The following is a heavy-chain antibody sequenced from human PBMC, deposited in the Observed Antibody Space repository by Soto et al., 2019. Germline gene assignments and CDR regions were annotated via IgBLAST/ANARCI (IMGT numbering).Heavy chain of an antibody. CDR3: ARGRDYYDSSGSFDY. V-gene: IGHV1-18*01. J-gene: IGHJ4*02. CDR2: ISAYNGNT. CDR1: GDSFTFYG. Sequence: VKFGCTSSGDSFTFYGISPVRQAPGQALEWMGWISAYNGNTNYAQKLKGRVNMTTDTSTSTAYMELRSLRSDDTAVYYCARGRDYYDSSGSFDYWGQGTLVTVSS. D-gene: IGHD3-22*01.